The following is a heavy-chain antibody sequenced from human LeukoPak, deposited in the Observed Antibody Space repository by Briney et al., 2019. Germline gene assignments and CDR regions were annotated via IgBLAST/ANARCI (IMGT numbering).Heavy chain of an antibody. CDR3: ARDRSLYYYDSSGYEYYFDY. CDR2: IDSSGSTI. Sequence: GGSLRLSCAASGFTFSSYEMNWVRQAPGKGLEWVSYIDSSGSTIYYADSVKGRFTISRDNAKNSLYLQMNSLRAEDTAVYYCARDRSLYYYDSSGYEYYFDYWGQGTLVTVSS. D-gene: IGHD3-22*01. J-gene: IGHJ4*02. CDR1: GFTFSSYE. V-gene: IGHV3-48*03.